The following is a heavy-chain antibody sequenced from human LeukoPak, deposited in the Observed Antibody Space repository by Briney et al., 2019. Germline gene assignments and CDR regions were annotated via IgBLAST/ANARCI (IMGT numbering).Heavy chain of an antibody. CDR2: IYTSGTT. J-gene: IGHJ4*02. Sequence: SETLSLTCTVSGGSISSGSYYWSWIRQPAGKGLEWIGRIYTSGTTYYSPSLKSRVTISLDTSKNQFSLKLSSVTAADTAVYYCARGVPTVRDGYNPRFDYWGQGTLVTVSS. CDR3: ARGVPTVRDGYNPRFDY. V-gene: IGHV4-61*02. D-gene: IGHD5-24*01. CDR1: GGSISSGSYY.